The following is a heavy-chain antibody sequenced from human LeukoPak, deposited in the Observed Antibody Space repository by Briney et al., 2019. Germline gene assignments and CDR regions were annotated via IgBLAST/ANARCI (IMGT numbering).Heavy chain of an antibody. Sequence: PGRSLRLSCAASGFTFSSYGMHWVRQAPGKGLEWVAVISYDGSNKYYADSVKGRFTISRDNSKNTLYLQMNSLRPEDTAVYYCARGPSDFWSGPLDYWGQRTLVTVSS. CDR2: ISYDGSNK. V-gene: IGHV3-30*03. D-gene: IGHD3-3*01. CDR1: GFTFSSYG. CDR3: ARGPSDFWSGPLDY. J-gene: IGHJ4*02.